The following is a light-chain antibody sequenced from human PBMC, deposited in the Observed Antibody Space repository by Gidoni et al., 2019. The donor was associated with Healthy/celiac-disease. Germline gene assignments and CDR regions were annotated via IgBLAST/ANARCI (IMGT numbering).Light chain of an antibody. V-gene: IGLV3-25*03. CDR2: KDI. J-gene: IGLJ2*01. CDR1: ALPDQY. CDR3: QSADNSGSYVI. Sequence: SYELTPPPSVSVSPGQTTWITCSGDALPDQYAYWYQQKPGQAPGLVIYKDIQRPSGIPERFSGSSSGTTGTLTISGIQAEDEADYYCQSADNSGSYVIFGGGTKLTV.